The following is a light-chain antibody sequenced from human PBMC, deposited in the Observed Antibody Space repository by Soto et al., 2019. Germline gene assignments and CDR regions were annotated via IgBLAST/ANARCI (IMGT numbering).Light chain of an antibody. CDR1: QGIKNW. V-gene: IGKV1-12*01. CDR3: QQSYRTPT. J-gene: IGKJ5*01. Sequence: DIQMTQSPSYVSASVGDRVTITCRASQGIKNWLAWYQQKPGKDPNLLIYTGSSLQSGAPSRFSGSGSGTDYTLTISSLQPEDFATYYCQQSYRTPTFGQGTRLEIK. CDR2: TGS.